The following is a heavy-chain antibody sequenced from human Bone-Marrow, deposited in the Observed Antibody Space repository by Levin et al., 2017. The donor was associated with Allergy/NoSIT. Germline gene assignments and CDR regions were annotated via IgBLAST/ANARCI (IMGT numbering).Heavy chain of an antibody. V-gene: IGHV3-64D*06. CDR2: ISSNGGST. CDR1: GFTFSSYA. D-gene: IGHD3-22*01. CDR3: VKDRSGVITTVYYFDY. J-gene: IGHJ4*02. Sequence: GGSLRLSCSASGFTFSSYAMHWVRQAPGKGLEYVSAISSNGGSTYYADSVKGRFTISRDNSKNTLYLQMSSLRAEDTAVYYCVKDRSGVITTVYYFDYWGQGTLVTVSS.